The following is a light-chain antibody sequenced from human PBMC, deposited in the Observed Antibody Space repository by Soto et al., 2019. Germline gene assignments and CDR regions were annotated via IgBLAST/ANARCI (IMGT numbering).Light chain of an antibody. CDR1: SSNIGSDY. J-gene: IGLJ2*01. CDR2: ENS. CDR3: GAWDSSLTGGV. Sequence: QSVLTQPPSVSAAPGQKVTISCSGSSSNIGSDYVSWYQQLPGTAPKLLIYENSERPSGIPDRFSGSKSGTSATLGITGLQTGDEADYCCGAWDSSLTGGVFGGGTKVTVL. V-gene: IGLV1-51*02.